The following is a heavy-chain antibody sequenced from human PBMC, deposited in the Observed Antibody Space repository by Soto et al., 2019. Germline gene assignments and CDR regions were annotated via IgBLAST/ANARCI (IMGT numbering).Heavy chain of an antibody. J-gene: IGHJ4*02. CDR2: ISATGGSY. V-gene: IGHV3-23*01. CDR3: AKDRGYSYGYGFDY. CDR1: GFTFTSYA. D-gene: IGHD5-18*01. Sequence: EVQLFESGGGLVQPGGSLRLSCAASGFTFTSYATAWVRQVPGKVLECVSTISATGGSYYYAGSVKGRFTSTRDNSKSTVYLQMNSLRDEDTALYYWAKDRGYSYGYGFDYWGKGTLDTVSS.